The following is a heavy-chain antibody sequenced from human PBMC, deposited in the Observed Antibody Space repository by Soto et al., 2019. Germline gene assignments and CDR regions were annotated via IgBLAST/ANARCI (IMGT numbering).Heavy chain of an antibody. J-gene: IGHJ3*02. CDR2: ISSSSSTI. V-gene: IGHV3-48*01. CDR3: ARVGDFDWLLSLGGNDAFDI. D-gene: IGHD3-9*01. CDR1: GFTFSSYS. Sequence: EVQLVESGGGLVQPGGSLRLSCAASGFTFSSYSMNWVRQAPGKGLEWVSYISSSSSTIYYADSVKGRFTISRDNAKNSLYLQMNSLRAEDTAVYYCARVGDFDWLLSLGGNDAFDIWGQGTMVTVSS.